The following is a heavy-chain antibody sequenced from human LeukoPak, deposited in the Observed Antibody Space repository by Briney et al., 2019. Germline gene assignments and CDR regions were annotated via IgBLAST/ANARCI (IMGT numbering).Heavy chain of an antibody. Sequence: PSETLSLTCAVYGGSFSGYYWSWIRQPPGKGLEWIGEINHSGSTNYNPSLKSRVTISVDTSKNRFSLKLSSVTAADTAVYYCARGPHTGVNYYDSSGYYYWGQGTLVTVSS. CDR1: GGSFSGYY. CDR3: ARGPHTGVNYYDSSGYYY. J-gene: IGHJ4*02. CDR2: INHSGST. D-gene: IGHD3-22*01. V-gene: IGHV4-34*01.